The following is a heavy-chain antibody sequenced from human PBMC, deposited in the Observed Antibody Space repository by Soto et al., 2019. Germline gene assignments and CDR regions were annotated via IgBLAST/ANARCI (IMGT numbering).Heavy chain of an antibody. D-gene: IGHD6-6*01. Sequence: GGSLRPSCAPSGFTFSSYAMSWDRQPPEKGMEWVSAISGSGGSTYYADSVKGRFTISRDNSKNTLYLQMNSLRAEDTAVYFCAKDQGRAAPSLPGPPDVWGKGTTVTVSS. V-gene: IGHV3-23*01. CDR2: ISGSGGST. CDR3: AKDQGRAAPSLPGPPDV. J-gene: IGHJ6*04. CDR1: GFTFSSYA.